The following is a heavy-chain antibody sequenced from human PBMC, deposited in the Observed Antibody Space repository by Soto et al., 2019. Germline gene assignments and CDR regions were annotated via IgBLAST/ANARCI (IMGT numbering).Heavy chain of an antibody. J-gene: IGHJ4*02. CDR2: ISGSDGKT. V-gene: IGHV3-23*01. D-gene: IGHD1-26*01. Sequence: EVQLLESGGGLVRPGGSLRLSCTASGFSFSSYALSWVRQAPGKGLEWVSTISGSDGKTYYADSVKGRFSISRDTSKTTLYLEMTSLRVEDTAVYYCARLSFLDYWGQGTRVTVS. CDR1: GFSFSSYA. CDR3: ARLSFLDY.